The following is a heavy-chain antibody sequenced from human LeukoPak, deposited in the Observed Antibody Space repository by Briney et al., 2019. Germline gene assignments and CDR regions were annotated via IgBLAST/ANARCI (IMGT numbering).Heavy chain of an antibody. D-gene: IGHD1-26*01. CDR3: ARGHPHGWELYLDY. Sequence: PGGSLRLSCAASGFTFSSYGMHWVRQGPGKGLEWVAVIWYDGSNKYYADSVKGRFTISRDNSKNTLYLQMNSLRAEDTAVYYCARGHPHGWELYLDYWGQGTLVTVSS. CDR2: IWYDGSNK. V-gene: IGHV3-33*01. J-gene: IGHJ4*02. CDR1: GFTFSSYG.